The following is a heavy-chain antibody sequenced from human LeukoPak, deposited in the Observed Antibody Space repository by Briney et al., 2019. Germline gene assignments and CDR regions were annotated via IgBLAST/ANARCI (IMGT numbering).Heavy chain of an antibody. CDR2: IYYSGST. J-gene: IGHJ3*02. Sequence: SDTLSLTCTVSVHPISRYYGSWTRQPPGKALEWIGYIYYSGSTNYDPSLKSRVTISVDTSKNQFSLKLSSVTAADTAVYYCARDYDILTGDSDAFDIWGQGTMVTVSS. CDR1: VHPISRYY. D-gene: IGHD3-9*01. CDR3: ARDYDILTGDSDAFDI. V-gene: IGHV4-59*01.